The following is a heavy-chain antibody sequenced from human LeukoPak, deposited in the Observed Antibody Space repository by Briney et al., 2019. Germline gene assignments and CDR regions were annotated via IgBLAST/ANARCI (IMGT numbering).Heavy chain of an antibody. V-gene: IGHV5-51*01. CDR3: ARRLTTLEAFDF. Sequence: GESLKISCKGSGYTFTDYWIAWVRQMPGKGLEWMGVIYPGDSDTKYNPYFRGQVTISADKSISAAYLQWNSLKASDTATYFCARRLTTLEAFDFWGQGTLVTVSS. D-gene: IGHD1/OR15-1a*01. CDR2: IYPGDSDT. J-gene: IGHJ4*02. CDR1: GYTFTDYW.